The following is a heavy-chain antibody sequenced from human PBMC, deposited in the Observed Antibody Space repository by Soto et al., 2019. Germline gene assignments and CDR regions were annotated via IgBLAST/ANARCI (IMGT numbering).Heavy chain of an antibody. J-gene: IGHJ3*02. CDR2: IIPVFGTA. Sequence: QVQLVQSGAEVKKPGSSVKVSCKASGGTFSTYSISWVRQAPAQGLEWMGGIIPVFGTANYAQKFQGRVTITADKSTSTAYMELSSLRSEDTVVYYCARMVVTAAFDIWGQGTMVTVSS. CDR1: GGTFSTYS. V-gene: IGHV1-69*06. CDR3: ARMVVTAAFDI. D-gene: IGHD2-21*02.